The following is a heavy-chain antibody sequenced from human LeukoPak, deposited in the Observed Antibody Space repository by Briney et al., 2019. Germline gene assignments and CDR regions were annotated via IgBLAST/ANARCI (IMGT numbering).Heavy chain of an antibody. CDR3: ARVAGPSSKYYYGSGSSFYYYYGMDV. J-gene: IGHJ6*02. V-gene: IGHV4-39*01. D-gene: IGHD3-10*01. Sequence: SETLSLTCGVSGDSIRSSIYYRGWIRQPPGKGLEWIGSAYYDGSAYYNPSLKSRVTISVDTSKNQLSLKLSSVTAADTAVYYCARVAGPSSKYYYGSGSSFYYYYGMDVWGQGTTVTVSS. CDR1: GDSIRSSIYY. CDR2: AYYDGSA.